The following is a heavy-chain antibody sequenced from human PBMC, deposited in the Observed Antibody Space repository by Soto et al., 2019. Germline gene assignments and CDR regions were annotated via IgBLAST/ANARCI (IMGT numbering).Heavy chain of an antibody. CDR1: GGSVSSGSYY. D-gene: IGHD6-6*01. CDR2: IYYTGST. Sequence: SETLSLTCSVSGGSVSSGSYYWSWIRQPPGKGLEWIGYIYYTGSTNYNPSLKSRVTISVDTSKNQFSLRLSSVTAAGTAVYYSARDRGSSGPNWFDPWGQGTLVTVSS. CDR3: ARDRGSSGPNWFDP. J-gene: IGHJ5*02. V-gene: IGHV4-61*01.